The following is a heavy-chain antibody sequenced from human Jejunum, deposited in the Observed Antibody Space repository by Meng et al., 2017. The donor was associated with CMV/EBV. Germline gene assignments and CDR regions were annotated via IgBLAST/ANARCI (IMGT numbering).Heavy chain of an antibody. V-gene: IGHV4-34*01. Sequence: QVQVQQWGAGLLKPSETLSLTCAVYGGSFSGYYWSWIRQPPGKGLEWIGEINHSRGTKYNPSLKSRVTISADTSKNRFSLKLTSVTAADTAVYYCARGNYDSSGYYLDYWGQGTLVTVSS. CDR3: ARGNYDSSGYYLDY. J-gene: IGHJ4*02. CDR2: INHSRGT. D-gene: IGHD3-22*01. CDR1: GGSFSGYY.